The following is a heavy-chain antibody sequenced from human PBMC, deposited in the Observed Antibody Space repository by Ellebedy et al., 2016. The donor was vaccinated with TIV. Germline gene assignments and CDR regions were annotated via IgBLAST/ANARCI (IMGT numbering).Heavy chain of an antibody. CDR2: INPNSGGT. V-gene: IGHV1-2*04. J-gene: IGHJ4*02. CDR3: ARGTYSSGWYGVADY. Sequence: AASVKVSCKASGYTFTGYYIHWVRQAPGQGLEWMGWINPNSGGTNYAQKFQGWVTLTRDTSISTAYMELSEVKSDDTAVYYCARGTYSSGWYGVADYWGQGTLVTVSS. CDR1: GYTFTGYY. D-gene: IGHD6-19*01.